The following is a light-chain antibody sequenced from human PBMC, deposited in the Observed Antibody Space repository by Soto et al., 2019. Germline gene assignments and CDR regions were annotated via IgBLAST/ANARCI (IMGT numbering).Light chain of an antibody. Sequence: DIQMTQSPSTLSASVGDRVTITCRASQSISSWLAWYQQKPGKAPKLLIYDASSLESGVPSRFSGSGSGTELTLTISSLQSEDFAVYYCQQYNNWWTFGQGTKVDIK. CDR3: QQYNNWWT. CDR2: DAS. J-gene: IGKJ1*01. CDR1: QSISSW. V-gene: IGKV1-5*01.